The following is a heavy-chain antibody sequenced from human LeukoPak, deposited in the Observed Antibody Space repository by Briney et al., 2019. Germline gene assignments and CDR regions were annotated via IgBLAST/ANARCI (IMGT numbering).Heavy chain of an antibody. D-gene: IGHD6-13*01. Sequence: TGGSLRLSCAASGFSFSSYAMSWVRQAPGRGLEWVSVIGGSGGTIHYADSVKGRFTISRDNSKNTLYLQMNSLRVEDTAVYYCASRLACGGTWYRFNPWGQGTLVTVSS. CDR1: GFSFSSYA. V-gene: IGHV3-23*01. CDR2: IGGSGGTI. J-gene: IGHJ5*02. CDR3: ASRLACGGTWYRFNP.